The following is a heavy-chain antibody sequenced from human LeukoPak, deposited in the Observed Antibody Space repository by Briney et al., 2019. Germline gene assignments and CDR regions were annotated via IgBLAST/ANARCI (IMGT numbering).Heavy chain of an antibody. CDR1: GFTFSSYA. V-gene: IGHV3-23*01. D-gene: IGHD2-2*01. CDR3: AKGHFHPTIVVVPAAFDY. CDR2: ISGSGGST. Sequence: GGSLRLSCAASGFTFSSYAMSWVRQAPGKGLEWVSAISGSGGSTYYADSVKGRFTSSRDNSKNTLYLQMNSLRAEDTAVYYCAKGHFHPTIVVVPAAFDYWGQGTLVTVSS. J-gene: IGHJ4*02.